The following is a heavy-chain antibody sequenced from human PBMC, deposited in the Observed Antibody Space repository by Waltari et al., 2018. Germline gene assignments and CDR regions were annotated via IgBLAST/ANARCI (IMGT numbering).Heavy chain of an antibody. CDR3: ATGSAYYYDT. Sequence: EVQLVEAGGGVVQPGGSLRLACRACGPAVRNWGMHWVRQAPGEGLELVSAISPSGDTTDYADSVKGRFTISRDNSKNTIYLQMDSLRLEDMAVYYCATGSAYYYDTWGQGILVTVSS. J-gene: IGHJ5*02. D-gene: IGHD3-22*01. CDR2: ISPSGDTT. CDR1: GPAVRNWG. V-gene: IGHV3-64*07.